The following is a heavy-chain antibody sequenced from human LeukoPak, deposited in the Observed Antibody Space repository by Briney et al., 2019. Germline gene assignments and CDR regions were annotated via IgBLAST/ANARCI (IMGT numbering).Heavy chain of an antibody. J-gene: IGHJ4*02. CDR2: ISAYNGNT. Sequence: ASVKVSCKASGYTFTSYGISWVRQAPGQGLEWMGWISAYNGNTNYAQKLQGRATMTTDTSTSTAYMELRSLRSDDTAVYYCATAIVGAPASAYWGQGTLVTVSS. D-gene: IGHD1-26*01. V-gene: IGHV1-18*01. CDR3: ATAIVGAPASAY. CDR1: GYTFTSYG.